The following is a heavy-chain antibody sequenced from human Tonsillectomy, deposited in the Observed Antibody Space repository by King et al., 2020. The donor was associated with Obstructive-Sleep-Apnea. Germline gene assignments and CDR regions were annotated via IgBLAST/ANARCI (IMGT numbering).Heavy chain of an antibody. CDR3: ATTLPEGGYDDFAY. CDR2: IYYSGST. Sequence: QLQESGPGLVKPSQTLSLTCTVSGGSISSGNYYWSWIRQYPGKGLEWIGYIYYSGSTYYNPSLKSRITISVDTSKNQFSLKLYSVTAADTAVYYCATTLPEGGYDDFAYWGQGTLVTVAS. V-gene: IGHV4-31*03. CDR1: GGSISSGNYY. J-gene: IGHJ4*02. D-gene: IGHD5-12*01.